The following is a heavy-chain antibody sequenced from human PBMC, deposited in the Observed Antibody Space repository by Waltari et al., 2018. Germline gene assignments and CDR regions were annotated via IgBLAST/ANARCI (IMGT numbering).Heavy chain of an antibody. CDR2: INGDGSAR. CDR1: GFIFSSFW. J-gene: IGHJ4*02. V-gene: IGHV3-7*01. CDR3: VRSIDY. Sequence: EVQLVESGGGLVQPGGSLRLSCTTSGFIFSSFWMAWGGQAPGQGAEWVANINGDGSARFYVDSVKGRFTISRDNAKSSLYLQMNSLRVDDAALYYCVRSIDYWGQGTLVTVSS.